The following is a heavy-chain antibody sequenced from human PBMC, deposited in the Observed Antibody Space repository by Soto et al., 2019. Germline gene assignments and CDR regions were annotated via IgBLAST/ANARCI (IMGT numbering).Heavy chain of an antibody. Sequence: GSLRLSCAASGFTFNFHAMTWVRQAPGKGLEWVSIIGGSVGDIYYAQSVKGRFTVSRDNSKNTVYLQMDSLRVDDTAVYFCARTSPYYYMDVGGKGPRVTFSS. V-gene: IGHV3-23*01. CDR1: GFTFNFHA. J-gene: IGHJ6*03. CDR2: IGGSVGDI. CDR3: ARTSPYYYMDV.